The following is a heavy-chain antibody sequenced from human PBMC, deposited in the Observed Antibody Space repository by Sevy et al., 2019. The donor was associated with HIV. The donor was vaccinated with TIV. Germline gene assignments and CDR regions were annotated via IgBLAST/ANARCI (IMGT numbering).Heavy chain of an antibody. J-gene: IGHJ5*02. V-gene: IGHV4-39*01. CDR2: IYYSGSS. CDR1: GGSISSSSYY. CDR3: AGFEYGDYTNLFDP. D-gene: IGHD4-17*01. Sequence: SETLSLTCTVSGGSISSSSYYWGWIRQPPGKGLEWIGNIYYSGSSYYNPSLNSRVTISVDTSKNQFSLKLTSVTAADTAVYYCAGFEYGDYTNLFDPWGQGTLVTVSS.